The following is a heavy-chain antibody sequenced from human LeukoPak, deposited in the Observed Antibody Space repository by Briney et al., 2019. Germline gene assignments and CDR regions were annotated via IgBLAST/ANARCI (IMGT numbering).Heavy chain of an antibody. CDR2: IYYSKNT. D-gene: IGHD5-18*01. CDR1: AGSTTSGSAY. V-gene: IGHV4-39*01. Sequence: PSETLSLTCTVPAGSTTSGSAYWGWARQPPGRGREWIGSIYYSKNTYYNPSLKSRVTISADTSKNQFSLALCSVSATDTAVYYCVCPHGFSYGDVYYWGQGALVTVSS. CDR3: VCPHGFSYGDVYY. J-gene: IGHJ4*02.